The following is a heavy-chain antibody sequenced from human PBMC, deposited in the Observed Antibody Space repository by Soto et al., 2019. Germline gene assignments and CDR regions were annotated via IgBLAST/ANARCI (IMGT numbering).Heavy chain of an antibody. CDR3: ASQGGSLYYYYGMDV. Sequence: QVQLVQSGAEVKKPGSSVKVSCKASGGTFSSYAISWVRQAPGQGLEWMGGIIPIFGTANYAQKFQGRVTXTXXXSXXTAAMELSSLRSEDTAVYYWASQGGSLYYYYGMDVWGQGTTVTVSS. J-gene: IGHJ6*02. CDR1: GGTFSSYA. V-gene: IGHV1-69*05. D-gene: IGHD2-15*01. CDR2: IIPIFGTA.